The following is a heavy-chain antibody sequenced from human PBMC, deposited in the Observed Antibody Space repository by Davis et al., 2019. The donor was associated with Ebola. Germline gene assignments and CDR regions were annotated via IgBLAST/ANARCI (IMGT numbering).Heavy chain of an antibody. CDR3: ARFLLLKPYHDAFDI. J-gene: IGHJ3*02. V-gene: IGHV4-61*01. CDR1: GGSVSSGSYY. Sequence: PSETLSLTCTVSGGSVSSGSYYWSWIRQPPGKGLEWIGYIYYSGSTNYNPSLKSRVTISVDTSKNQFSLKLSSVTAADTAVYYCARFLLLKPYHDAFDIWGQGTMVTVSS. D-gene: IGHD2-15*01. CDR2: IYYSGST.